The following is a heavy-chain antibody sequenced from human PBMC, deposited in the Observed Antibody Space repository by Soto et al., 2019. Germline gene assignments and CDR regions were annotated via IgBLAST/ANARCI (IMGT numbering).Heavy chain of an antibody. CDR3: ARHADTPLITTPIAFDV. D-gene: IGHD3-3*01. Sequence: QLQLQESGPGLVKPSETLSLNCLVAGDSIGGSHYFWGWIRQAPGKSLAWIGTIADSGNIYYNPSLKSRLTTSADTSNNQCSVNLISVTAADTAMYYCARHADTPLITTPIAFDVWGQGTMVTVSS. CDR2: IADSGNI. V-gene: IGHV4-39*01. CDR1: GDSIGGSHYF. J-gene: IGHJ3*01.